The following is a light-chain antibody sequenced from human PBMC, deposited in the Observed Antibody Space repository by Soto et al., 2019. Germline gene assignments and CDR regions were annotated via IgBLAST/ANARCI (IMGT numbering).Light chain of an antibody. J-gene: IGKJ1*01. CDR1: QGINDN. Sequence: DIQMTQSPSAMSASVGDRVTITCRASQGINDNLAWFQQKPGQVPKRLIYGAFSLQRGVPSRFSGSGSGTEFTLTISSLQPEDFATYYCLQHNTFPWTFGQGTKLDIK. CDR3: LQHNTFPWT. CDR2: GAF. V-gene: IGKV1-17*03.